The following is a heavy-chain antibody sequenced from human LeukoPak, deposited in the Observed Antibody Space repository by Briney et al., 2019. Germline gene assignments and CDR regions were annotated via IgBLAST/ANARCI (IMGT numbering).Heavy chain of an antibody. CDR1: GYKITSHW. CDR3: ARLYDFLYFQH. V-gene: IGHV5-51*01. J-gene: IGHJ1*01. Sequence: GESLKISCQASGYKITSHWIAWVRQMPGKSPEWMGIIYPGDSDTRYSPSFQGQVVISVDKSSNVAYLQWTTLKASDTAMYYCARLYDFLYFQHWGQGTLVTVSS. D-gene: IGHD3-3*01. CDR2: IYPGDSDT.